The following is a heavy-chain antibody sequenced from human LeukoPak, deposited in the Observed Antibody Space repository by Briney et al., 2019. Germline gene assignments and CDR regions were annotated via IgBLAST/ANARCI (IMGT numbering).Heavy chain of an antibody. CDR1: GYTFTSYD. V-gene: IGHV1-8*01. CDR3: TRGNGVAGDY. Sequence: ASVKVSCKASGYTFTSYDINWVRQATGQGLEWMGWLSLTIGQTAYAQKFQGRVTMTRDISIRTFYMELSSLTSEDTAVYYCTRGNGVAGDYWGQGTLVTVSS. J-gene: IGHJ4*02. CDR2: LSLTIGQT. D-gene: IGHD6-19*01.